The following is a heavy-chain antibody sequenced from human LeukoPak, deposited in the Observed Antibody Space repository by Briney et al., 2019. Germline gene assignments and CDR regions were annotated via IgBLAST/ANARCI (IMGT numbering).Heavy chain of an antibody. CDR3: ARHLHWGPDY. Sequence: VASMKVSCKASGYTFTGYYIHWVRQAPGQGLEWMGWINPSTGDTNSAQRFQGRVTMTRDMSINTAYMELSRLRSDDTAVYYCARHLHWGPDYWGQGTLVTVSS. CDR2: INPSTGDT. CDR1: GYTFTGYY. V-gene: IGHV1-2*02. J-gene: IGHJ4*02. D-gene: IGHD7-27*01.